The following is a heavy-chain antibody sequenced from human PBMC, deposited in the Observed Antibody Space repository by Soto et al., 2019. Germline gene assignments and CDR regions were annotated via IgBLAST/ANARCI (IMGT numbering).Heavy chain of an antibody. Sequence: SETLSLTCTVSGGSVTNSSYYWGWIRQSPGKGLEWIGSVYYRGRSYSKSSVKSRVTISVDTSKNRYSLSLNSVTASDTAVYFCVSQRTTVPTQAYFDYWGPGALVTVSS. CDR3: VSQRTTVPTQAYFDY. V-gene: IGHV4-39*01. CDR2: VYYRGRS. J-gene: IGHJ4*02. CDR1: GGSVTNSSYY. D-gene: IGHD4-17*01.